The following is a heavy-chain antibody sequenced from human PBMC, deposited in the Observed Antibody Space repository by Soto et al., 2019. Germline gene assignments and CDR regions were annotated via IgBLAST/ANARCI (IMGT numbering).Heavy chain of an antibody. V-gene: IGHV3-74*01. CDR2: IKSDGGST. CDR3: ARDRSDGYNWFDP. J-gene: IGHJ5*02. D-gene: IGHD2-21*02. CDR1: GFSLSSYW. Sequence: GGSLRLSCAASGFSLSSYWMHWVRQAPGKGLVWVSRIKSDGGSTSYADSVKGRFTISRDNAKNTLYLQMNSLRAEDTAVYYCARDRSDGYNWFDPWGQGTLVTVSS.